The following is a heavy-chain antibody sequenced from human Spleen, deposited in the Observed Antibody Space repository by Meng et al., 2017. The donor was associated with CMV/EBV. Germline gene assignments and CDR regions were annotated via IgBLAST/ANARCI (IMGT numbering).Heavy chain of an antibody. D-gene: IGHD4-11*01. CDR1: GGSVSSDIYY. J-gene: IGHJ1*01. Sequence: SETLSFTCTVSGGSVSSDIYYWSWIRQPPRKGLEWIGYIPYSGSTNYNPSLKSRVIIAVDTPKNQFSLKLTSVTAADTAVYYCARVSDYSSYIDWGQGTLVTVSS. CDR3: ARVSDYSSYID. V-gene: IGHV4-61*01. CDR2: IPYSGST.